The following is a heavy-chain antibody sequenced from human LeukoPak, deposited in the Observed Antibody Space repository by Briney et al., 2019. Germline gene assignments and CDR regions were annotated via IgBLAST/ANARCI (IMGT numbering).Heavy chain of an antibody. J-gene: IGHJ3*01. CDR1: GYSFTGYH. CDR3: AREFSSKLEWLAYVTGDDAFDV. CDR2: VNPITGGP. V-gene: IGHV1-2*02. Sequence: ASVKVSCKAFGYSFTGYHLHWVRPAPRQGVEWMGWVNPITGGPNYARKYQGRVTMTRDTSINTVNMELSRLTSDDTAVYYCAREFSSKLEWLAYVTGDDAFDVWGQGTMITVS. D-gene: IGHD3-3*01.